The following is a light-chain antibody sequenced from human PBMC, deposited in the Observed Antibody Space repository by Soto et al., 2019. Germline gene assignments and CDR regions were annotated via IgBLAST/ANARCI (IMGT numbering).Light chain of an antibody. Sequence: EIVLTQSPGTLSLSPGDTATLSCRASQTVSSRYLAWYQQKPGQAPRLLIYAASSRATAIPDRFSGSGSGTDFTLTINRLEPEDFAVYYCQHCGNSRLYTFGQGTKLEIK. CDR3: QHCGNSRLYT. CDR1: QTVSSRY. CDR2: AAS. V-gene: IGKV3-20*01. J-gene: IGKJ2*01.